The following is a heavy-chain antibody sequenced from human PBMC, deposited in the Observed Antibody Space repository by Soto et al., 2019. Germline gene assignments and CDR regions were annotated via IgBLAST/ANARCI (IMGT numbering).Heavy chain of an antibody. CDR3: ARGPPFLP. J-gene: IGHJ5*02. D-gene: IGHD3-3*02. V-gene: IGHV1-69*10. CDR2: IIPILGTA. Sequence: GASVKVSCKTSGGTFSSYAISWVRQAPGQGLEWMGGIIPILGTANYAQKFQGRVTITRDTSASTAYMELSSVTAADTAVYYCARGPPFLPWGQGTLVTVSS. CDR1: GGTFSSYA.